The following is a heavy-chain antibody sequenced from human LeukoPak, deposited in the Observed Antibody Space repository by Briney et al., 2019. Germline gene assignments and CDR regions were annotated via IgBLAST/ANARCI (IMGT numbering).Heavy chain of an antibody. CDR1: GFTFDDYA. V-gene: IGHV3-30-3*01. Sequence: PGGSLRLSCAASGFTFDDYAMHWVRQAPGKGLEWVAVISYDGSNKYYADSVKGRFTISRDNSKNTLYLQMNSLRAEDTAVYYCAREVKELVRLDYWGQGTLVTVSS. CDR2: ISYDGSNK. CDR3: AREVKELVRLDY. J-gene: IGHJ4*02. D-gene: IGHD6-6*01.